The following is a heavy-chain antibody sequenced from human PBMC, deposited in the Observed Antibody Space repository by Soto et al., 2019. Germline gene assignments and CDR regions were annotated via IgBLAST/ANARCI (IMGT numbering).Heavy chain of an antibody. CDR1: GGSISTYY. CDR2: IYYSGST. V-gene: IGHV4-59*01. J-gene: IGHJ4*02. Sequence: SSETLSLTCSVSGGSISTYYWSWFRQTPEKGLEWIGYIYYSGSTKYNPSLKSRATISLDKAKNQFSLKLTSLNAADSAVYYCARSRGSGWSFDYWGQGSLVTVSS. D-gene: IGHD6-19*01. CDR3: ARSRGSGWSFDY.